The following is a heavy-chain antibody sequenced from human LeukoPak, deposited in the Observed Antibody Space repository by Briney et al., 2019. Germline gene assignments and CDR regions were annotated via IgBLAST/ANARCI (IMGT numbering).Heavy chain of an antibody. Sequence: GGSASLSCAASGFTFTSYWMSWVRQAPGKGLEWVANIKQDGSEKYYVDSVKGRFTISRDNAKNSLYLQMNSLRAEDTAVYYCTSYSFAYWGQGTLVTVSS. D-gene: IGHD5-18*01. CDR1: GFTFTSYW. CDR3: TSYSFAY. CDR2: IKQDGSEK. J-gene: IGHJ4*02. V-gene: IGHV3-7*01.